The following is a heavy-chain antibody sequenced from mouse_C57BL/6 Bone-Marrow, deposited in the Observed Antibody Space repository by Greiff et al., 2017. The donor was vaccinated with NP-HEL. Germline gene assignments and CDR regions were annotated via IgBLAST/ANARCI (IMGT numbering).Heavy chain of an antibody. CDR2: ISNGGGST. CDR1: GFTFSDYY. CDR3: ARHAYDSYAMDY. J-gene: IGHJ4*01. V-gene: IGHV5-12*01. Sequence: DVMLVESGGGLVQPGGSLKLSCAASGFTFSDYYMYWVRQTPEKRLEWVAYISNGGGSTYYPDTVKGRFTISRDNAKNTLYLQMSRLKSEDTAMYYCARHAYDSYAMDYWGQGTSVTVSS. D-gene: IGHD6-5*01.